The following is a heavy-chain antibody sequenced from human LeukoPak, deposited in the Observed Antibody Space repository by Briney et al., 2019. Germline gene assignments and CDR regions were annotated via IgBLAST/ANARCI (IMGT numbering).Heavy chain of an antibody. Sequence: GGSLRLSCAASGFTFSDYYMSWIRQAPGKGLEWVSYISSSGSTIYYADSVKGRFTISRDNAKNSLYLQMNSLRAEDTAVYYCARRVGATIYSRSYADYWGQGTLVTVSS. J-gene: IGHJ4*02. CDR1: GFTFSDYY. CDR3: ARRVGATIYSRSYADY. V-gene: IGHV3-11*01. D-gene: IGHD1-26*01. CDR2: ISSSGSTI.